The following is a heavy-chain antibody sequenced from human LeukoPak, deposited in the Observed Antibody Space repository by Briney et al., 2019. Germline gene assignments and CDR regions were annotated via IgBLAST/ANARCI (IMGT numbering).Heavy chain of an antibody. J-gene: IGHJ4*02. D-gene: IGHD2/OR15-2a*01. CDR1: GGSFSGYY. V-gene: IGHV4-34*01. CDR2: INHSGST. Sequence: SETLSLTCAVYGGSFSGYYWSWIRQPPGKGLEWIGEINHSGSTNYNPSLKSRVTISVDTSKNQFSLKLSSVTAAGTAVYYCARAGSVTTFSLFDYWGQGTLVTVSS. CDR3: ARAGSVTTFSLFDY.